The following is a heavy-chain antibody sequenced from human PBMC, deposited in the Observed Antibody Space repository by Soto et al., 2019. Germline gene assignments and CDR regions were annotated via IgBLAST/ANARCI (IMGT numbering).Heavy chain of an antibody. Sequence: QVQLVESGGGVVQPGRSLRLSCAASGFSFSSYGMHWVRQAPGKGLEWVAVISDDGSNKYFADSVKGRFTISRDNSKNTVILQMNSLSAEDTAVYYCAKDTRLMGFSYDFLLSWGQGTLVTVSS. V-gene: IGHV3-30*18. CDR3: AKDTRLMGFSYDFLLS. CDR1: GFSFSSYG. D-gene: IGHD5-18*01. CDR2: ISDDGSNK. J-gene: IGHJ4*02.